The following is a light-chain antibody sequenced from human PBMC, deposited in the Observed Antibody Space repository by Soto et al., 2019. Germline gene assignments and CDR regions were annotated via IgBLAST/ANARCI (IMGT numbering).Light chain of an antibody. Sequence: DIVMTQSPDSLAVSLGERATINCKSSQSILYSSNNKNHLAWYQQKAGQPPKLLIYWASTRESGVPGQFSGRGSGTDFTHTISSLQAEDVAVYYCQQYYTSPWTFGQGTKVEIK. V-gene: IGKV4-1*01. CDR1: QSILYSSNNKNH. CDR2: WAS. CDR3: QQYYTSPWT. J-gene: IGKJ1*01.